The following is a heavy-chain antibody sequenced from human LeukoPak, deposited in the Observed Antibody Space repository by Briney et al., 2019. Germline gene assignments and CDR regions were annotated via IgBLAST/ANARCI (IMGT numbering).Heavy chain of an antibody. Sequence: EASETLSLTCTVSGGSISSGSYYWSWIRQPAGKGLEWIGRIYTSGSTNYNPSLKSRVTISVDTSKNQFSLKLSSVTAADTAVYYCARDYGRHAFDIWGQGTMVTVSS. CDR1: GGSISSGSYY. CDR2: IYTSGST. CDR3: ARDYGRHAFDI. J-gene: IGHJ3*02. D-gene: IGHD4-17*01. V-gene: IGHV4-61*02.